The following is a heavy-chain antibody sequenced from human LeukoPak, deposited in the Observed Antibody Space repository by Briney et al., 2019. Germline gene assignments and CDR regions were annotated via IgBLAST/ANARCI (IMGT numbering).Heavy chain of an antibody. CDR3: ARNREAYSSSWYYFDY. CDR1: GFTFSSYA. D-gene: IGHD6-13*01. J-gene: IGHJ4*02. V-gene: IGHV3-30-3*01. CDR2: LSYDGSNK. Sequence: GGSLRLSCAASGFTFSSYAMHWVRQAPGKGLGWGPVLSYDGSNKYYADSVKGRFTISRDNSKNTLYLQMNSLRAEDTAVYYCARNREAYSSSWYYFDYWGQGTLVTVSS.